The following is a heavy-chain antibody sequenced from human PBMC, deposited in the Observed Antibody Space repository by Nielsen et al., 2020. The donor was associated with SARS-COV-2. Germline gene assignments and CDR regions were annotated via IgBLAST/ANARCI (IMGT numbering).Heavy chain of an antibody. D-gene: IGHD5-18*01. CDR3: ARGRKRGVDTAMAADY. CDR2: ISSSSSYI. J-gene: IGHJ4*02. V-gene: IGHV3-21*01. Sequence: GGSLRLSCAASGFTFSSYSMNWVRQAPGKGLEWVSSISSSSSYIYYADSVKGRFTISRDNAKNSLYLQMNSLRAEDTAVYYCARGRKRGVDTAMAADYWGQGTLVTVSS. CDR1: GFTFSSYS.